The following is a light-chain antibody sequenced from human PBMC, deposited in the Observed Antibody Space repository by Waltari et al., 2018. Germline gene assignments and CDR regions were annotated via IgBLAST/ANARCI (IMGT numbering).Light chain of an antibody. CDR1: QSVSSN. CDR2: GAS. CDR3: QQYNNWPQT. J-gene: IGKJ1*01. V-gene: IGKV3-15*01. Sequence: EIVMTQAPATLSVSPGDRATLSGRASQSVSSNLAWYQQKPGQAPRLLIYGASTRATGIPARFSGSGSGTEFTLTISSMQSEDFAVYYCQQYNNWPQTFGQGTKVEIK.